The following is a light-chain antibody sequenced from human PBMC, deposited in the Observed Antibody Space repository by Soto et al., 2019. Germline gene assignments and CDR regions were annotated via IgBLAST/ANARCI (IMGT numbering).Light chain of an antibody. V-gene: IGKV1-39*01. CDR1: QSISTY. J-gene: IGKJ1*01. CDR3: QESYSTS. Sequence: PSSVSASVGDGVTITCRACQSISTYLNWYRQKPGKAPELLIYGAYTLQSGVPSRFSGSGSGTDFTLTISSLQPEDIATYYCQESYSTSFGQGTKVDIK. CDR2: GAY.